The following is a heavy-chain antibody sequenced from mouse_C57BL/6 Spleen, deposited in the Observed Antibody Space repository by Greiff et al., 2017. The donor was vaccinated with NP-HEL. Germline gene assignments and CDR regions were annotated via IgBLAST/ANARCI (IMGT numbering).Heavy chain of an antibody. Sequence: VQLQQSGAELARPGASVKLSSKASGYTFTSYGISWVKQRTGPGLEWIGEIYPRSGNTYYNEKFKGKATLIADKSSSTAYMELRSLTSEDTAVYFCARRGTMITTYYFDYWGQGNTLTVSS. V-gene: IGHV1-81*01. J-gene: IGHJ2*01. CDR1: GYTFTSYG. D-gene: IGHD2-4*01. CDR3: ARRGTMITTYYFDY. CDR2: IYPRSGNT.